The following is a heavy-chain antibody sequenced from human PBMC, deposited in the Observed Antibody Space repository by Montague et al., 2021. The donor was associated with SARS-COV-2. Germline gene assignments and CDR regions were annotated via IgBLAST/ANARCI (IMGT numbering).Heavy chain of an antibody. CDR3: VSSLPGNQFQFDY. D-gene: IGHD1-14*01. J-gene: IGHJ4*02. V-gene: IGHV4-31*03. CDR1: GGSITSGGYY. CDR2: LYYNGMT. Sequence: TLSLTCSVSGGSITSGGYYWTWPRQRPGGDLEWLGYLYYNGMTHYSPSLKSRASFSLDTSKNQFSLKLTSATATDPALYFCVSSLPGNQFQFDYWGQGALVTVSS.